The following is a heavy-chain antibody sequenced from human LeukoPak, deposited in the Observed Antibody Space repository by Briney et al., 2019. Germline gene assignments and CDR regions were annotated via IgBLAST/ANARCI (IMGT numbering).Heavy chain of an antibody. CDR2: IYTSGST. Sequence: PSETLSLTCTVSGGSISSGIYYWSWLRQPAGNGLEWIGRIYTSGSTNYNPSLKSRVTMSVDTSKNQFSLKLSSVTAADTAVYYCARAVGSGSFQTYYYYMDVWGKGTTVTISS. CDR1: GGSISSGIYY. CDR3: ARAVGSGSFQTYYYYMDV. V-gene: IGHV4-61*02. J-gene: IGHJ6*03. D-gene: IGHD3-10*01.